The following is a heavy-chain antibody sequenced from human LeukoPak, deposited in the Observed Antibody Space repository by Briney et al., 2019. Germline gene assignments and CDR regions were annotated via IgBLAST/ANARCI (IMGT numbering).Heavy chain of an antibody. CDR2: IYYSGRT. Sequence: SETLSLTCTVSGGSISSGDYYLSWIRHHPGKFLVSIGYIYYSGRTYYNTTLKNRVSISVDTSKNQFSLKLSSLTAADKAVYHCARALVYGSRSGDVFDCWGQGILVIVSS. CDR1: GGSISSGDYY. CDR3: ARALVYGSRSGDVFDC. J-gene: IGHJ4*02. D-gene: IGHD3-10*01. V-gene: IGHV4-31*03.